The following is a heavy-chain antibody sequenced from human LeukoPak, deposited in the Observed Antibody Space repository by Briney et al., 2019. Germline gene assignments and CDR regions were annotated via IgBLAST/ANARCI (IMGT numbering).Heavy chain of an antibody. V-gene: IGHV3-53*01. CDR1: GFTVSSNY. CDR2: IYSGSST. Sequence: SGGSLRLSGATSGFTVSSNYMSWVRQAPGKGLEGVSVIYSGSSTYYADSVEGRFTVSRDSSKHPLYLQINSLRAEDTAVYYCERPAVTTSYFDYWGQGTLVTVSS. D-gene: IGHD4-17*01. CDR3: ERPAVTTSYFDY. J-gene: IGHJ4*02.